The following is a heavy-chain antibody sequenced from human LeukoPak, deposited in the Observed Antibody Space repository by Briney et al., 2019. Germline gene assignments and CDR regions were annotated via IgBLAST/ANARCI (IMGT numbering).Heavy chain of an antibody. CDR3: ARGPSSIAARPDWFDP. Sequence: PGGFLRLSCAASGFTFSSYWMSWVRQAPGKGLEWVANIKQDGSEKYYVDSVKGRFTISRDNAKNSLYLQMNSLRAEDTAVYYCARGPSSIAARPDWFDPWGQGTLVTVSS. J-gene: IGHJ5*02. CDR2: IKQDGSEK. CDR1: GFTFSSYW. V-gene: IGHV3-7*01. D-gene: IGHD6-6*01.